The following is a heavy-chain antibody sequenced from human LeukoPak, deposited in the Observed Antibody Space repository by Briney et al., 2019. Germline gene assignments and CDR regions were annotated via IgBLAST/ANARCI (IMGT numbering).Heavy chain of an antibody. CDR1: GYSFISYW. J-gene: IGHJ4*02. CDR3: ARTDLRFLEWLPFDY. CDR2: IYPGDSDT. Sequence: GESLKISCKGSGYSFISYWIGWVRQMPGKGLEWMGIIYPGDSDTRYSPSFQGQVTISADKSISTAYLQWSSLKASDTAMYYCARTDLRFLEWLPFDYWGQGTLATVSS. D-gene: IGHD3-3*01. V-gene: IGHV5-51*01.